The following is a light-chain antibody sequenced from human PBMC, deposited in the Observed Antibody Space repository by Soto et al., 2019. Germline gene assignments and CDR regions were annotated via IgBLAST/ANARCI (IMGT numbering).Light chain of an antibody. V-gene: IGKV1-5*03. J-gene: IGKJ4*01. Sequence: DIQMTQSPSTLSASVGDRVTITCRASQSISSWLAWYQQKPGKAPKLLIYKASSLESGVPSRFSGSGSGTEFTLPISSLQPDDFATYYCQQYNSYPPLTFGGGTKVEIK. CDR1: QSISSW. CDR3: QQYNSYPPLT. CDR2: KAS.